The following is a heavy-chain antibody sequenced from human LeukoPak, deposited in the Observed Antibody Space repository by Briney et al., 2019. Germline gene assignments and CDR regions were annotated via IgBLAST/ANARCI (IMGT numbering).Heavy chain of an antibody. V-gene: IGHV4-59*01. J-gene: IGHJ5*02. CDR3: ARGYGSGSYYMAFDP. CDR2: IYYSGST. D-gene: IGHD3-10*01. Sequence: SETLSLTCTVSGGSISSYYWSWIRQPPGKGLEWIGYIYYSGSTNYNPSLKSRVTISVDTSKNQFSLKLSSVTAADTAVYYCARGYGSGSYYMAFDPWGQGTLVIVSS. CDR1: GGSISSYY.